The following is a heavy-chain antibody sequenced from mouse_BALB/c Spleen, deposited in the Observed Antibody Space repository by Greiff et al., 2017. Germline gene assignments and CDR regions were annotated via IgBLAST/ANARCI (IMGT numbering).Heavy chain of an antibody. J-gene: IGHJ3*01. CDR2: ISSGGSYT. D-gene: IGHD1-1*01. Sequence: DVKLVESGGGLVKPGGSLKLSCAASGFTFSSYAMSWVRQSPEKRLEWVAEISSGGSYTYYPDTVTGRFTISRDNAKNTLYLEMSSLRSEDTAMYYCAMNYYYGSSYGFAYWGQGTLVTVSA. V-gene: IGHV5-9-4*01. CDR3: AMNYYYGSSYGFAY. CDR1: GFTFSSYA.